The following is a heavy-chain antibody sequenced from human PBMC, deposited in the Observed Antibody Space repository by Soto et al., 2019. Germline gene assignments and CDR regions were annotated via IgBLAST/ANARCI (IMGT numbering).Heavy chain of an antibody. CDR3: ARGGSSDWQVALDI. D-gene: IGHD6-19*01. CDR2: IRHSGSS. J-gene: IGHJ3*02. Sequence: PSETLSLTCGVDAGSISHCYWNWIRQSPGKGLEWIGKIRHSGSSNYNPSLRSRVSISVDMSKNQFSLRLSSVTAADTAVYYCARGGSSDWQVALDIWGQGTMVTASS. CDR1: AGSISHCY. V-gene: IGHV4-34*01.